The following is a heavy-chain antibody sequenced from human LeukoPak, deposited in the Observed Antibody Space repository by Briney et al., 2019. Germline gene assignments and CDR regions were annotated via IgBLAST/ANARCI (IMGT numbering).Heavy chain of an antibody. D-gene: IGHD5-24*01. Sequence: PSETLSLTCTVSGGSISSGGYYWSWIRQHPGKGLEWIGYIYYSGSTYYNPSLKSRVTISVDTSKNQFSLKLSSVTAADTAVYYCARGRDGYNPDAFDIWGQGTMVTVSS. CDR3: ARGRDGYNPDAFDI. CDR2: IYYSGST. V-gene: IGHV4-31*03. CDR1: GGSISSGGYY. J-gene: IGHJ3*02.